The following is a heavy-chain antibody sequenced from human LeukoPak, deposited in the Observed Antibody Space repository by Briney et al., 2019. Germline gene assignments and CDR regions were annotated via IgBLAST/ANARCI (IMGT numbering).Heavy chain of an antibody. D-gene: IGHD1-26*01. Sequence: SETLSLTCTVSGGSISSSSYYWGWIRQPPGKGLEWIGSIYYSGSTYYNPSLKSRVTMSIDTSKNQFSLKLSSVTAADTAVYYCARGVGAYYMDVWGKGTTVTISS. CDR1: GGSISSSSYY. V-gene: IGHV4-39*07. CDR2: IYYSGST. J-gene: IGHJ6*03. CDR3: ARGVGAYYMDV.